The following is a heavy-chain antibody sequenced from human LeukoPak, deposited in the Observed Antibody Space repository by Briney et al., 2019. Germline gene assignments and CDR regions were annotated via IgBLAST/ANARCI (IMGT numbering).Heavy chain of an antibody. V-gene: IGHV4-4*07. D-gene: IGHD3-22*01. CDR2: INTSGST. CDR3: AKNPRLLDWFDP. Sequence: SETLSLTCTVSGGSISSYYWNWMRQPAGKGLEGIGRINTSGSTNYNPSLKSRVTMSVDTSKSQFSLKLSSVTAADTAVYYCAKNPRLLDWFDPWGQGTLVTVSS. J-gene: IGHJ5*02. CDR1: GGSISSYY.